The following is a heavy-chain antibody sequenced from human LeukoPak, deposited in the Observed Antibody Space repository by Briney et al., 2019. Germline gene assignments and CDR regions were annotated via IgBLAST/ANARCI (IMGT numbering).Heavy chain of an antibody. V-gene: IGHV4-39*01. CDR2: IYYSGST. D-gene: IGHD6-6*01. J-gene: IGHJ4*02. CDR3: ARRDNRGLSSGAFFDY. Sequence: PSETLSLTCTVSGGSISSSSYYWGWIRQPPGKGLEWIGSIYYSGSTYYNPSLKSRVTISVDTSKNQFSLKLSSVTAADTAVYYCARRDNRGLSSGAFFDYWGQGTLVTVSS. CDR1: GGSISSSSYY.